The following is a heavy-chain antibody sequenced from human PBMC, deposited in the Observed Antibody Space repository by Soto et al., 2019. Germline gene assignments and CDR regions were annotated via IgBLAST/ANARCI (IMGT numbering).Heavy chain of an antibody. CDR2: ISAYNGNT. D-gene: IGHD3-16*01. J-gene: IGHJ6*03. CDR1: GYTFTSYG. V-gene: IGHV1-18*01. CDR3: ASNFYVFGGVSDYYYYYRDV. Sequence: ASVKVSCKASGYTFTSYGISWVRQAPGQGLEWMGWISAYNGNTNYAQKLQGRVTMTTDTSTSTAYMELRSLRSDDTAVYYCASNFYVFGGVSDYYYYYRDVWGKGTRVTVSS.